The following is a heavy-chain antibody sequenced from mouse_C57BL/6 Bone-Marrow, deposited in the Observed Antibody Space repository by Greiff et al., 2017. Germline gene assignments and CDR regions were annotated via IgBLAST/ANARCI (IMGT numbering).Heavy chain of an antibody. J-gene: IGHJ3*01. CDR2: ISSGSSTI. CDR1: GFTFSDYG. CDR3: ARQHYYGSRSFAY. Sequence: DVMLVESGGGLVKPGGSLKLSCAASGFTFSDYGMHWVRQAPEKGLEWVAYISSGSSTIYYADTVKGRFTISRDNAKNTLFLQMTSLRSEDTAMYYCARQHYYGSRSFAYWGQGTLVTVS. V-gene: IGHV5-17*01. D-gene: IGHD1-1*01.